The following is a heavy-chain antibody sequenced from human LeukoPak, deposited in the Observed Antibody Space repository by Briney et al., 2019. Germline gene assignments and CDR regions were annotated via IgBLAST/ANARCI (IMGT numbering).Heavy chain of an antibody. CDR2: ISAYNGNT. D-gene: IGHD3-3*01. Sequence: ASVKVSCKASGYTFTSYGISWVRQAPGQGPEWMGWISAYNGNTNYAQKLQGRVTMTTDTSTSTAYMELRSLRSDDTAVYYCARAYYDFWSGYPTDYWGQGTLVTVSS. V-gene: IGHV1-18*01. CDR1: GYTFTSYG. J-gene: IGHJ4*02. CDR3: ARAYYDFWSGYPTDY.